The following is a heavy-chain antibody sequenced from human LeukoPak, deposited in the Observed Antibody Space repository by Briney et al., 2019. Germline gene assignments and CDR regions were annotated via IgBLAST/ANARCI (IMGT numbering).Heavy chain of an antibody. CDR2: INHSGST. CDR1: GGSLSGYY. V-gene: IGHV4-34*01. CDR3: ARVRLYFDL. Sequence: SETLSLTCAVYGGSLSGYYWSWIRQPPGKGLEWIGEINHSGSTNYNPSLKSRVTISVDTSKNQFSLKLSSVTAADTAVYYCARVRLYFDLWGRGTLVTVSS. J-gene: IGHJ2*01.